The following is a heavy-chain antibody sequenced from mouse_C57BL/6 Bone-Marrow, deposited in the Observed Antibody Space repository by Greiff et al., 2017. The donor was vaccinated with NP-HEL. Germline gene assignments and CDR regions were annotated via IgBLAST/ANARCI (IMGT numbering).Heavy chain of an antibody. V-gene: IGHV5-6*01. CDR2: ISSGGSYT. D-gene: IGHD4-1*01. Sequence: EVQVVESGGDLVKPGGSLKLSCAASGFTFSSYGMSWVRQTPDKRLEWVATISSGGSYTYYPDSVKGRFTISRDNAKNTLYLQMSSLKSEDTAMYYCARPQTGPGFAYWGQGTLVTVSA. CDR3: ARPQTGPGFAY. CDR1: GFTFSSYG. J-gene: IGHJ3*01.